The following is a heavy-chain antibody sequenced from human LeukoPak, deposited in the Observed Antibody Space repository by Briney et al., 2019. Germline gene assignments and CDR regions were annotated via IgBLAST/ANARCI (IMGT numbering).Heavy chain of an antibody. V-gene: IGHV1-18*01. CDR2: ISAYNGNT. CDR1: GCTFTSYG. CDR3: ARDRYYYDSSGYYYGGHWFDP. J-gene: IGHJ5*02. D-gene: IGHD3-22*01. Sequence: ASVKVSCKASGCTFTSYGISWVRQAPGQGLEWMGWISAYNGNTNYAQKLQGRVTMTTDTSTSTAYMELRSLRSDDTAVYYCARDRYYYDSSGYYYGGHWFDPWGQGTLVTVSS.